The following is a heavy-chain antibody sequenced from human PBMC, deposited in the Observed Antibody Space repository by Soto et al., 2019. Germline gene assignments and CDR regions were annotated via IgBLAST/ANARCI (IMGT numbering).Heavy chain of an antibody. Sequence: GGSLRRSCAAPGFTFNKYAMMWVRQAPGKGLEWDAGILGSGGTYHADSVKGRFTISKDNSLSTLYLQMDFLRADDTAVYYCAKDAVYGDGFWLPESWGQGTLVTVSS. CDR2: ILGSGGT. CDR1: GFTFNKYA. J-gene: IGHJ5*02. CDR3: AKDAVYGDGFWLPES. D-gene: IGHD4-17*01. V-gene: IGHV3-23*01.